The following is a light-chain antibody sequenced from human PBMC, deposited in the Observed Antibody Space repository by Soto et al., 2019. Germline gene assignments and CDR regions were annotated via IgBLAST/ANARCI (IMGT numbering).Light chain of an antibody. J-gene: IGKJ1*01. CDR1: QSVSTW. CDR3: QQYNTFTWT. CDR2: KAS. V-gene: IGKV1-5*03. Sequence: DIQMTQSPSTLSASVGDRVTITCRASQSVSTWLAWYQQKPGEAPKVLIYKASTLQSGVPSRFSGSGPGTDFTLTVSSLQPEDFATYYCQQYNTFTWTFGQGTKVQIK.